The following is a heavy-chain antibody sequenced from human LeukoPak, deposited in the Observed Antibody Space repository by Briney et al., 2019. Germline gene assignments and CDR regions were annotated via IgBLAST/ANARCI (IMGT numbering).Heavy chain of an antibody. V-gene: IGHV4-59*01. D-gene: IGHD5-18*01. J-gene: IGHJ6*02. CDR2: VYYSGST. Sequence: KPSETLSLTCTVSGGSISSYYWSWIRQPPGKGLEWTGYVYYSGSTNYNPSLKSRVTISVDTSKNQFSLKLSSVTAADTAVYYCARGRGYSYGYDYYYGMDVWGQGTTVTVSS. CDR1: GGSISSYY. CDR3: ARGRGYSYGYDYYYGMDV.